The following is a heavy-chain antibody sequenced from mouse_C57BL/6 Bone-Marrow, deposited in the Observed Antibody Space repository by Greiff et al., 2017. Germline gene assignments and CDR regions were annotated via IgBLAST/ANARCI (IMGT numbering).Heavy chain of an antibody. V-gene: IGHV3-6*01. CDR1: GYSITSGYY. CDR3: ARGPPWGFAY. CDR2: ISYDGSN. J-gene: IGHJ3*01. Sequence: EVQLQESGPGLVKPSQSLSLTCSVTGYSITSGYYWNWIRQFPGNKLEWMGYISYDGSNNYNPSLKNRISITRDTSKNQFFLKLNSVTTEDAATYYCARGPPWGFAYWGQGTLVTVSA.